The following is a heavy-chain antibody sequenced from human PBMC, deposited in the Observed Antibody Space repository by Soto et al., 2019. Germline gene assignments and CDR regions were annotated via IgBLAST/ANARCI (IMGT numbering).Heavy chain of an antibody. Sequence: EVQLVESGGGLVQPGGSLRLSCAASGFTFSSYAINWVRQAPGKGLEWVSYISSGGSTTDYADSVRGRFTLSRDNAKNSVYLQMNSLRAEDTAVYYCARALHTSGYPFDYWGLGTLVTVSS. D-gene: IGHD3-22*01. J-gene: IGHJ4*02. V-gene: IGHV3-48*03. CDR1: GFTFSSYA. CDR2: ISSGGSTT. CDR3: ARALHTSGYPFDY.